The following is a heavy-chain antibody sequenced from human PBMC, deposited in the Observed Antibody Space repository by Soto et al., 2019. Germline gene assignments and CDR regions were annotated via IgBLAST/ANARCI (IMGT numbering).Heavy chain of an antibody. J-gene: IGHJ6*02. CDR2: INPNSGGT. D-gene: IGHD3-22*01. CDR3: ASSANGGYLGYYYVMDV. V-gene: IGHV1-2*04. CDR1: GYTFTGYY. Sequence: ASVKVSCKASGYTFTGYYMHWVRQAPGQGLEWMGWINPNSGGTNYAQKFQGWVTMTRDTSISTAYMELSRLRSDDAAVYYCASSANGGYLGYYYVMDVWGQGTTVTVSS.